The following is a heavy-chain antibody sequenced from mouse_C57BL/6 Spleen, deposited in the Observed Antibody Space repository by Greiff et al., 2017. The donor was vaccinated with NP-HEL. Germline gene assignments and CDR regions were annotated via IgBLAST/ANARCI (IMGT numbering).Heavy chain of an antibody. CDR3: ARGGTTVGFSDWYFDV. J-gene: IGHJ1*03. CDR1: GYTFTSYW. CDR2: IDPSDSYT. D-gene: IGHD1-1*01. Sequence: QVQLQQPGAELVKPGASVKLSCKASGYTFTSYWMQWVKQRPGQGLEWIGEIDPSDSYTNYNQKFKGKATLTVDTASSTAYMQLSSLTSEDSAVYYCARGGTTVGFSDWYFDVWGTGTTVTVSS. V-gene: IGHV1-50*01.